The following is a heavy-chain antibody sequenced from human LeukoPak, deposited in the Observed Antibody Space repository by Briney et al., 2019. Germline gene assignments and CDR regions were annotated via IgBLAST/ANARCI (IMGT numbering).Heavy chain of an antibody. CDR1: GGSISSGGYY. CDR3: AREYGSGFDY. J-gene: IGHJ4*02. Sequence: PSQTLSLTCTVSGGSISSGGYYWSWLRQHPGRGLEWIGYIYYSGSTYYNPSLKSRVTISVDTSKNQFSLKLSSVTAADTAVYYCAREYGSGFDYWGQGTLVTVSS. D-gene: IGHD3-10*01. CDR2: IYYSGST. V-gene: IGHV4-31*03.